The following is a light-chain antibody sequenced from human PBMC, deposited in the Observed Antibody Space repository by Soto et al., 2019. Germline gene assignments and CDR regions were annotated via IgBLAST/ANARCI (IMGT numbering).Light chain of an antibody. J-gene: IGKJ3*01. CDR2: DAS. Sequence: EIVLTQSPATLSLSPGERATLSCRASQSIRNHLAWYQQKPGQAPRLLIYDASNRATGIPARFSGSGSGTDFTLTISSLEPEDFALYYCQQRDSWPPFTFGPGTKVDVK. V-gene: IGKV3-11*01. CDR3: QQRDSWPPFT. CDR1: QSIRNH.